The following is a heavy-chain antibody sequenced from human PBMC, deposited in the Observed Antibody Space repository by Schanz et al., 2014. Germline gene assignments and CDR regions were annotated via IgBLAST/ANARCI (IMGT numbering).Heavy chain of an antibody. CDR1: GFTFSIYG. Sequence: EVQLLESGGGLVQPGGSLRLSCAASGFTFSIYGMSWVRQAPGKGLEWVSRMIGSGSSVFYADSVKGRFTISRDNLKNTVYLQMNSLRAGDTAVCYCARDGAELYYFDDWGQGTLVTVSS. D-gene: IGHD1-1*01. CDR2: MIGSGSSV. V-gene: IGHV3-23*01. CDR3: ARDGAELYYFDD. J-gene: IGHJ4*02.